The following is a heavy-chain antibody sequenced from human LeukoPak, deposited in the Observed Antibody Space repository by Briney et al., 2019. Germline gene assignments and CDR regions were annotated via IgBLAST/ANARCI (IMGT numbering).Heavy chain of an antibody. Sequence: SETLSLTCTVSGGSISSYYRSWIRQPPGKGLEWIGYIYYSGSTNYNPSLKSRVTISVDTSKNQFSLKLSSVTAADTAVYYCARLEVYKWELLLDWGQGTLVTVSS. D-gene: IGHD1-26*01. J-gene: IGHJ4*02. CDR1: GGSISSYY. CDR3: ARLEVYKWELLLD. CDR2: IYYSGST. V-gene: IGHV4-59*08.